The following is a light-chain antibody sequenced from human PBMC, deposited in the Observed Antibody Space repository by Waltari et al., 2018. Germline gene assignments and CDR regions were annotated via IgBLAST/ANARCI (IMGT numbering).Light chain of an antibody. CDR2: KVN. CDR3: SSYTRRSYWV. J-gene: IGLJ3*02. V-gene: IGLV2-14*01. CDR1: SSDVGFYDF. Sequence: QSALTQPASVSGSPGQSITISCTGTSSDVGFYDFVSWFQQHPGKAPKVMIYKVNNRPSGVSQPFSGSKSANPASLTTSGLEAEDEADYYCSSYTRRSYWVFGGGTQLTVL.